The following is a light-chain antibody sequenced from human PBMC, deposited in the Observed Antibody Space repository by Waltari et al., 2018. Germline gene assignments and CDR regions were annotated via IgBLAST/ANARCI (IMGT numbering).Light chain of an antibody. J-gene: IGKJ2*01. Sequence: EIVMTQSPATLSVSPGERATLSCRASQSVSSNLAWYQQKPGQAPRLLIYGASTRATGIPARFSGSGSGTEFTLTISALQSEDLAVYYCHQYNHWPTFTFGQGTKLQIE. CDR1: QSVSSN. CDR3: HQYNHWPTFT. V-gene: IGKV3-15*01. CDR2: GAS.